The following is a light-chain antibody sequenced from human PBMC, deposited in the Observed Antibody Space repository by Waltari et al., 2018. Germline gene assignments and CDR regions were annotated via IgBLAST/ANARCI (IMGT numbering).Light chain of an antibody. CDR3: CSYAGSYTLV. J-gene: IGLJ2*01. CDR2: DVN. Sequence: QSALTQPRSVSGSPGQSVTIPCPGTTSDVGGYNFVSWYQQDPDKAPKLIIYDVNKRPSGVPDRFSGSKSGNTASLTISGLQAEDEADYYCCSYAGSYTLVFGGGTKLTVL. CDR1: TSDVGGYNF. V-gene: IGLV2-11*01.